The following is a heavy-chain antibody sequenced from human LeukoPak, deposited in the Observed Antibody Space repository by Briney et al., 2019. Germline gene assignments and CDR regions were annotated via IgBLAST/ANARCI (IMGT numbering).Heavy chain of an antibody. CDR1: GYSFVGYH. CDR2: INPNSGGT. J-gene: IGHJ4*02. V-gene: IGHV1-2*06. D-gene: IGHD6-13*01. Sequence: ASVKVSCKASGYSFVGYHMHWVRQAPGQGLEWMGRINPNSGGTNYAQKFQGRVTMTRDTSISTAYMELSRLTSDDTAVCYCAPEYSSTWYHLDYWGQGTLVTVSS. CDR3: APEYSSTWYHLDY.